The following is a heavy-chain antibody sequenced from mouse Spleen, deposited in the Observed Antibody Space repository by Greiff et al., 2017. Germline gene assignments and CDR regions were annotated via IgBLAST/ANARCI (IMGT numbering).Heavy chain of an antibody. J-gene: IGHJ1*01. CDR3: ARKGYYGSSYVWYFDV. Sequence: QVQLQQPGAELVKPGASVKLSCKASGYTFTSYWMQWVKQRPGQGLEWIGEIDPSDSYTNYNQKFKGKATLTVDTSSSTAYMQLSSLTSEDSAVYYCARKGYYGSSYVWYFDVWGAGTTVTVSS. V-gene: IGHV1-50*01. D-gene: IGHD1-1*01. CDR2: IDPSDSYT. CDR1: GYTFTSYW.